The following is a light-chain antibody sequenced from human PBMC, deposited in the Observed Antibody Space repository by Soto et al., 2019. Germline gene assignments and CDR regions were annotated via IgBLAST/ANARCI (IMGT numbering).Light chain of an antibody. CDR3: QHYGSSPQT. V-gene: IGKV3-20*01. CDR1: QTASSNY. CDR2: EAS. Sequence: EIVLTQSPGTLSLSPGERATLSCRASQTASSNYLAWYQQKPGQAPRLLIYEASDRATGIPDRFSGSGSGTDFSLTITRLEPEDFAVYYCQHYGSSPQTFGQGTKVDIK. J-gene: IGKJ1*01.